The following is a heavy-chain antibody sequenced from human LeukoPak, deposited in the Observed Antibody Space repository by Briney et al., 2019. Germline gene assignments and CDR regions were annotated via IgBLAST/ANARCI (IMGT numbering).Heavy chain of an antibody. CDR3: ARHLNNCGDDCYIFDY. CDR2: IHYSGST. J-gene: IGHJ4*02. V-gene: IGHV4-59*08. D-gene: IGHD2-21*01. Sequence: SETLSLTCTVSGGSIFSYYWSWIRQRPGKGLEWMGYIHYSGSTNYNPSLKSRVTISVDTSKNQFSLRVSSVTAADTAVYYCARHLNNCGDDCYIFDYWGQGTLVTVSS. CDR1: GGSIFSYY.